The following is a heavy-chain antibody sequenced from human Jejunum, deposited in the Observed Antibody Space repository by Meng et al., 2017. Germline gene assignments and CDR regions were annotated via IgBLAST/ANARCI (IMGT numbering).Heavy chain of an antibody. V-gene: IGHV3-7*01. CDR2: IGPDGSET. J-gene: IGHJ4*02. CDR1: GSSFSSSW. Sequence: GGSLRLSCAASGSSFSSSWMSWVRQAPGKGLEWVAHIGPDGSETYYVDSVKGRFTISRDNAKNSLYLQMTSLTAEDTAVYYCTRLFKSWSGYWGQGTLVTVSS. D-gene: IGHD6-13*01. CDR3: TRLFKSWSGY.